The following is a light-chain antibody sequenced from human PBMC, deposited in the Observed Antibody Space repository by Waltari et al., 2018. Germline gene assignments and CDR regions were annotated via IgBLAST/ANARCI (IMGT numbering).Light chain of an antibody. V-gene: IGKV3-20*01. Sequence: EIVLTQSPGALSLSPGERATLSCRASQSVTSSYLAWYQQKPVQAPRLLIYGVSSRATGIPDRFSGSGSGTDFTLTISRLEPEDFAVYYCQQYGTSPWTFGQGTKVEIK. CDR1: QSVTSSY. CDR3: QQYGTSPWT. J-gene: IGKJ1*01. CDR2: GVS.